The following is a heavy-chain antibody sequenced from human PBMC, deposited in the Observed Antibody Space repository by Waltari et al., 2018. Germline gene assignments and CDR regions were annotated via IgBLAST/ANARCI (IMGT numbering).Heavy chain of an antibody. J-gene: IGHJ4*02. D-gene: IGHD6-13*01. V-gene: IGHV4-34*01. CDR2: INHSGST. CDR3: ARGIAAAKYYFDY. CDR1: GGSFSGSY. Sequence: QVQLQQWGAGLLKPSETLSLTCAVYGGSFSGSYWSWLSQPPGKGLEWIGEINHSGSTNYNPSLKSRVTISVDTSKNQFSLKLSSVTAADTAVYYCARGIAAAKYYFDYWGQGTLVTVSS.